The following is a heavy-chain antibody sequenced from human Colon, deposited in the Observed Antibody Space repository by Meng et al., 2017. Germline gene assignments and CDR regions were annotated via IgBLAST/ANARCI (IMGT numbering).Heavy chain of an antibody. Sequence: GESLKISCAASGFSFSSYGMHWVRQAPGKGLEWVAIIWFDGSNGYYADSVKGRFTISRDNSKNTLYLQMTSLGAADTAVYYCARDGGLGFDYWGQGTLVTVSS. V-gene: IGHV3-33*01. CDR1: GFSFSSYG. CDR3: ARDGGLGFDY. D-gene: IGHD6-19*01. CDR2: IWFDGSNG. J-gene: IGHJ4*02.